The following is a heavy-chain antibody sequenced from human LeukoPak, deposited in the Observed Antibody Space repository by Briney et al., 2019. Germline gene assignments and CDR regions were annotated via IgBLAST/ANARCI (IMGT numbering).Heavy chain of an antibody. CDR1: GFTFRDYY. J-gene: IGHJ4*02. CDR3: AKEGGYDILTGYYIDY. V-gene: IGHV3-11*04. CDR2: ISNSGSTI. Sequence: GGSLRLSCAASGFTFRDYYMSWIRQAPGKGLEWVSCISNSGSTIYYADSVKGRFTIPRDNAKNSLYLQMNSLRAEDTAVYYCAKEGGYDILTGYYIDYWGQGTLVTVSS. D-gene: IGHD3-9*01.